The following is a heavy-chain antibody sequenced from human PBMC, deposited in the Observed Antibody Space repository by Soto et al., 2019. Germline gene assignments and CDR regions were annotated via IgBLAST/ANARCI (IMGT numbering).Heavy chain of an antibody. CDR2: ISRSSSNI. J-gene: IGHJ6*02. V-gene: IGHV3-21*01. CDR1: GFTFSNYT. Sequence: GWSLRLSCAASGFTFSNYTMNWVRQAPGKGLEWVSSISRSSSNIYYADSVKGRFTISRDNAKNALYLHMNSLRAGDTAVYYCARDLKVAGTNSYYYYGMDVWDQGTTVTVSS. CDR3: ARDLKVAGTNSYYYYGMDV. D-gene: IGHD6-19*01.